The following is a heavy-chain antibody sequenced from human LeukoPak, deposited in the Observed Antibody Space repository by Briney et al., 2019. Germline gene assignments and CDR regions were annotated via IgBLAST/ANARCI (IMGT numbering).Heavy chain of an antibody. J-gene: IGHJ2*01. CDR2: ISSSSSYI. CDR1: GFTFSSYS. CDR3: ARVASRGFVGGGDNDL. Sequence: GGSLRLSCAASGFTFSSYSMNWVRQAPGKGLEWVSSISSSSSYIYYADSVKGRFTISRDNAKNSLYLQMNSLRAEDTAVYYCARVASRGFVGGGDNDLWGRGTLVTVSS. V-gene: IGHV3-21*01. D-gene: IGHD3-10*01.